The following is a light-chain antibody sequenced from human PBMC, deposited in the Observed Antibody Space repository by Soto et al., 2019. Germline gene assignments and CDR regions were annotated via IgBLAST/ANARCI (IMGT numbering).Light chain of an antibody. CDR3: SSYTSSTTWV. J-gene: IGLJ3*02. V-gene: IGLV1-40*01. Sequence: QSVLTQPPSVSGAPGQRVTIACTGNNSNIGTGFDVHWYRHFPGAAPKLLLSGTSHRPSGVPDRFSGSKSGTSASLAITGLQTEDEAYYYCSSYTSSTTWVFGGGTKVTVL. CDR2: GTS. CDR1: NSNIGTGFD.